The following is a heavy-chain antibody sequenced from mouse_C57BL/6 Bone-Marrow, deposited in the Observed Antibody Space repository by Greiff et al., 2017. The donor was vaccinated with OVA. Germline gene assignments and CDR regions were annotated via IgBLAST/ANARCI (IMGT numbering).Heavy chain of an antibody. CDR3: AREWGGNYPWFAY. Sequence: EVQVVESGGGLVKPGGSLKLSCAASGFTFSSYAMSWVRQTPEKRLEWVATISDGGSYTYYPDNVKGRFTISRDNAKNNLYLQMSHLKSEDTAMYYCAREWGGNYPWFAYWGQGTLVTVSA. CDR2: ISDGGSYT. V-gene: IGHV5-4*01. J-gene: IGHJ3*01. D-gene: IGHD2-1*01. CDR1: GFTFSSYA.